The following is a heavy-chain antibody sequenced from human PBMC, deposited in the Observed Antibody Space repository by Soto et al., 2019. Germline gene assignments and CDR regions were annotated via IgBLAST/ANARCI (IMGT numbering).Heavy chain of an antibody. D-gene: IGHD3-3*01. CDR2: IYYSRST. CDR1: GGSISSYY. CDR3: ARRIGFWSGYSRAYYFDY. Sequence: AETLSLICTVSGGSISSYYWSWIRQPPGKGLEWIGYIYYSRSTNYNPSLKSRVTISVDTSKNQFSLKLSSVTAADTAVYYCARRIGFWSGYSRAYYFDYWGQGTLVTVSS. V-gene: IGHV4-59*08. J-gene: IGHJ4*02.